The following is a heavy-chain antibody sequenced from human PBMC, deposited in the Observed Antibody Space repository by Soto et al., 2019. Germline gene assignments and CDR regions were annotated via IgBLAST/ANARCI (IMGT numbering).Heavy chain of an antibody. D-gene: IGHD2-15*01. Sequence: ISAYNGNTNYAQKLQGRVTMTTDTSTSTAYMELRSLRSDDTAVYYCASVVPGYSFDPWGQGTLVTVSS. V-gene: IGHV1-18*01. CDR3: ASVVPGYSFDP. CDR2: ISAYNGNT. J-gene: IGHJ5*02.